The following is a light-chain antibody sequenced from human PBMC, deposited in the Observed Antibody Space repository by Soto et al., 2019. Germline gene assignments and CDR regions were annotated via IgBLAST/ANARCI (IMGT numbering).Light chain of an antibody. CDR2: RDN. J-gene: IGLJ3*02. CDR1: SSDIGSNP. Sequence: QSVLTQPPSASGTPGQRVAISCSGGSSDIGSNPVNWYLHLPGAAPKLLIYRDNQRPSGVPDRFSGSKSGTSASLTISGLQSEDEVDYFCSAWDDNIYGPVFGGGTKLTVL. V-gene: IGLV1-44*01. CDR3: SAWDDNIYGPV.